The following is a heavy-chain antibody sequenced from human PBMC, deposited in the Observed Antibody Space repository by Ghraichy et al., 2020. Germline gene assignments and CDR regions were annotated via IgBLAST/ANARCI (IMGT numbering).Heavy chain of an antibody. D-gene: IGHD6-13*01. J-gene: IGHJ4*02. V-gene: IGHV4-34*01. CDR1: GGSFSGYY. CDR3: ARPRRGQQLVVFDY. CDR2: INHSGST. Sequence: ESLNISCAVYGGSFSGYYWSWIRQPPGKGLEWIGEINHSGSTNYNPSLKSRVTISVDTSKNQFSLKLSSVTAADTAVYYCARPRRGQQLVVFDYWGQGTLVTVSS.